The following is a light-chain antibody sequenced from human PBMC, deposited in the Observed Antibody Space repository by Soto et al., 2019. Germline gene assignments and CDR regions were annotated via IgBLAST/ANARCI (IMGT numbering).Light chain of an antibody. CDR2: VAS. CDR1: HTVSSSF. V-gene: IGKV3-20*01. CDR3: HQYSSSPLT. J-gene: IGKJ4*01. Sequence: EIVLTQSPGTLSLSPGEIATLSCRASHTVSSSFLAWYRQRPGQTPRLLIYVASTRAAGIPDRFSGSGSGTDFTLTISRLEPEDFSVYYCHQYSSSPLTFGGGTMVDIK.